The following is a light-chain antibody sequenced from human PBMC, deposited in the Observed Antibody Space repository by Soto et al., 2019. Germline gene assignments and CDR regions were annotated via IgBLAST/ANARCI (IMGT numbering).Light chain of an antibody. CDR3: LQDYGYPWT. Sequence: AIQMSQSPPSLSASLGDRVTITCRASQDVRTYVGWYQQTPGKAPKLLISGASSLQSGVSSRFSGSGSCTHFTLAISSLQPEDFATYVCLQDYGYPWTFGQGTKVEVK. CDR2: GAS. CDR1: QDVRTY. V-gene: IGKV1-6*01. J-gene: IGKJ1*01.